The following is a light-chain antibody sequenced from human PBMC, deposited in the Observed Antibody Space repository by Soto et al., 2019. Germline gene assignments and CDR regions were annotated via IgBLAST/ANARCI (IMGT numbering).Light chain of an antibody. Sequence: LTQSPVTLSLSPGERATLSCRASQGISSYLAWYQQRPGKAPELLIYGASTLQSGVPSRFSGGGSGTEFTLTISSLQPADFATYYCQQVMTYPQTFGQGTTVEIK. CDR3: QQVMTYPQT. CDR2: GAS. V-gene: IGKV1-9*01. J-gene: IGKJ1*01. CDR1: QGISSY.